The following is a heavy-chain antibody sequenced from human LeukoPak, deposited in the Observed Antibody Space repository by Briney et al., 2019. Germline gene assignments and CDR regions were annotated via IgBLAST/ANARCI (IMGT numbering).Heavy chain of an antibody. CDR3: ARDRGTGTTRSRYYMDV. Sequence: ASVKVSCKASGGTFSSYAISWVRQAPGQGLEWMGGIIPIFGTANYAQKFQGRVTITADKSTSTAYMELSSLRSEDTAVYYCARDRGTGTTRSRYYMDVWGKGTTVTVSS. V-gene: IGHV1-69*06. CDR1: GGTFSSYA. J-gene: IGHJ6*03. D-gene: IGHD1-7*01. CDR2: IIPIFGTA.